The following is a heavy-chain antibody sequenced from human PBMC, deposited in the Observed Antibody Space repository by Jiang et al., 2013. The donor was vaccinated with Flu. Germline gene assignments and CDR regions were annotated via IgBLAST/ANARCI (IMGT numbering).Heavy chain of an antibody. CDR3: ASSSSDVMRTTLGYFDY. Sequence: GSGLVKPSQTLSLTCTVSGGSISSGGYYWSWIRQHPGKGLEWIGYIYYSGSTYYNPSLKSRVTISVDTSKNQFSLKLSSVTAADTAVYYCASSSSDVMRTTLGYFDYWGQGTLVTVSS. V-gene: IGHV4-31*03. D-gene: IGHD4-23*01. CDR2: IYYSGST. CDR1: GGSISSGGYY. J-gene: IGHJ4*02.